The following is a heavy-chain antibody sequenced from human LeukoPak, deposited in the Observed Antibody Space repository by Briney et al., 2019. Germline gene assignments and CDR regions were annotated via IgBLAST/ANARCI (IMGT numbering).Heavy chain of an antibody. D-gene: IGHD2-2*01. CDR3: VRQVLSDYFDH. CDR2: IYYSGST. Sequence: SETLSLTCTVSGGSINSYYWSWIRQPPGKGLEWIGYIYYSGSTNYNPSLKSRVTISVDTSNNKFSLKLTSLTAADTAVYYCVRQVLSDYFDHWGQGTLVTVSS. V-gene: IGHV4-59*08. CDR1: GGSINSYY. J-gene: IGHJ4*02.